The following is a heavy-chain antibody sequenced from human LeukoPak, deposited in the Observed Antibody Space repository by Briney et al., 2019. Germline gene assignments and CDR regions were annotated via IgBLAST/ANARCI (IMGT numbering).Heavy chain of an antibody. CDR3: ARGGVGHCSGGSCPTSWFDP. Sequence: GASVKVSLKASSYTFTNFGISWVRQAPGQGLEWMGWISPYNGNTDYPQKVQGRVTMTTDTSTSLAYMELRSLRSDDTAVYYCARGGVGHCSGGSCPTSWFDPWGQGPLVTVSS. J-gene: IGHJ5*02. CDR2: ISPYNGNT. D-gene: IGHD2-15*01. V-gene: IGHV1-18*01. CDR1: SYTFTNFG.